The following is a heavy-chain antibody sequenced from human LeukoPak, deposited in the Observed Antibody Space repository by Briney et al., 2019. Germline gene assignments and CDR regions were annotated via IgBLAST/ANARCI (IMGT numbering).Heavy chain of an antibody. V-gene: IGHV3-48*03. J-gene: IGHJ3*02. CDR1: GFTFSSYE. D-gene: IGHD3-22*01. CDR3: ATGEGGSYYDSRGYYSDI. Sequence: GGSLRLSCAASGFTFSSYEMKWVRQTPGKGLEWVSYISSSGTSIYYADSVKGRFTISRDNAKNSLYLQMNSLRAEDTAVYYCATGEGGSYYDSRGYYSDIWGQGTMVTVSS. CDR2: ISSSGTSI.